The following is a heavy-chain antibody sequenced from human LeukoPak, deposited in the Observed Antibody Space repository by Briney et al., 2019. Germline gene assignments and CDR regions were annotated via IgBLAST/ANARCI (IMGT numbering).Heavy chain of an antibody. CDR2: IYPGDSDT. Sequence: GESLQISCQGSGYSFTTYWIGWVRQMPGKGLEWMGIIYPGDSDTRYSPSFQGQVTISADKSISTAFLQWSSLRASDTAMYYCARQNSSGWYVGAFDIWGQGTTVTVSS. J-gene: IGHJ3*02. CDR3: ARQNSSGWYVGAFDI. V-gene: IGHV5-51*01. D-gene: IGHD6-19*01. CDR1: GYSFTTYW.